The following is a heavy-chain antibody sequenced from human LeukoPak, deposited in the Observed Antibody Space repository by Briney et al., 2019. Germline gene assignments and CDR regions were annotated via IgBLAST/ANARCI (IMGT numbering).Heavy chain of an antibody. V-gene: IGHV3-30*02. J-gene: IGHJ4*02. CDR1: GFSFSRFG. CDR3: ASDRFPDY. D-gene: IGHD6-25*01. CDR2: LRYDGSNK. Sequence: GGSLRLSCVASGFSFSRFGMHWVRQAPGKGLEWVTCLRYDGSNKHYADSVKGRFTISRDNSKYTLYLQIDGLRAEDTAVYYCASDRFPDYCGQGPLVTVSS.